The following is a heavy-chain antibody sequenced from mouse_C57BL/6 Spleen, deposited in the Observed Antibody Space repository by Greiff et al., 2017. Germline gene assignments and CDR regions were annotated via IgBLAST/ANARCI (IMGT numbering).Heavy chain of an antibody. CDR2: IYPGDGDT. V-gene: IGHV1-82*01. J-gene: IGHJ1*03. D-gene: IGHD2-1*01. CDR3: ARRIYYGNWYFDV. Sequence: VQLQESGPELVKPGASVKISCKASGYAFSSSWMNWVKQRPGKGLEWIGRIYPGDGDTNYNGKFKGKATLTADKSSSTAYMQLSSLTSEDSAVYFCARRIYYGNWYFDVWGTGTTVTVSS. CDR1: GYAFSSSW.